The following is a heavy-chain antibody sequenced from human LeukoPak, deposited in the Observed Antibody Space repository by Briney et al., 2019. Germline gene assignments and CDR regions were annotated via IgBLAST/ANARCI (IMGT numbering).Heavy chain of an antibody. CDR3: ARDSPPDY. CDR1: GFTFSSYW. J-gene: IGHJ4*02. V-gene: IGHV3-9*01. CDR2: ISWNSGSI. Sequence: QAGGSLRLSCAASGFTFSSYWMHWVRQAPGKGLEWVSGISWNSGSIGYADSVKGRFTISRDNAKNSLYLQMNSLRADDTAVYYCARDSPPDYWGQGTLVTVSS.